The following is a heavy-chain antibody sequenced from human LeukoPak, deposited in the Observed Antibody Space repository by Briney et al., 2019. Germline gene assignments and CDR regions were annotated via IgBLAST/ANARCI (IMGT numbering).Heavy chain of an antibody. CDR1: GFTFSTYA. J-gene: IGHJ4*02. D-gene: IGHD3-10*01. V-gene: IGHV3-23*01. Sequence: GGSLRLSCAASGFTFSTYAMSWVRQAPGKGLEWVSFILDSGRSTYYADSVKGRFTISRDNSKNTLYLQMNSLRAEDTAVYYCAKRGRYFFEYWGQGTLVIVSS. CDR3: AKRGRYFFEY. CDR2: ILDSGRST.